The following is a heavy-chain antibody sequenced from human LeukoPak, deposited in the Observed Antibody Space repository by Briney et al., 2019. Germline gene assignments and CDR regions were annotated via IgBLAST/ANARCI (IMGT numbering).Heavy chain of an antibody. Sequence: PSETLSLTSSVSANSTTSSYWSCLRQPPGKGLEWIGYIYHSGTTNYNPSLKSRFTRSVDTAKNQFSLQLNSVTAADTGVYYWARDGGVVGAAFDYWGQGTLVTVSS. CDR3: ARDGGVVGAAFDY. V-gene: IGHV4-59*01. J-gene: IGHJ4*02. D-gene: IGHD1-26*01. CDR2: IYHSGTT. CDR1: ANSTTSSY.